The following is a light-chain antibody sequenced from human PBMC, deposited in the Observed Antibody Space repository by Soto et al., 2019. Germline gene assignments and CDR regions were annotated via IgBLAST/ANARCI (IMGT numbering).Light chain of an antibody. V-gene: IGLV3-21*04. CDR3: QVWDNSSDHVV. J-gene: IGLJ2*01. CDR2: YDS. CDR1: NIGSKS. Sequence: SYELAQPPSVSVAPGKTARITCGGNNIGSKSVHWYQRKPGQAPVMVIYYDSDRPSGIPERFSGSNSGNTATLTISRVEVGDEADYYCQVWDNSSDHVVFGGGTKLTVL.